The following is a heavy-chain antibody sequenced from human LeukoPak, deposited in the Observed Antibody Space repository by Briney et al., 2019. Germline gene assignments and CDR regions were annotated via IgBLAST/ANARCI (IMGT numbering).Heavy chain of an antibody. CDR1: GFTFSDYY. V-gene: IGHV3-11*04. CDR2: ISSSGSTI. D-gene: IGHD2-2*01. CDR3: ARTDIVVVPAASGY. J-gene: IGHJ4*02. Sequence: TGGSLRLSCAASGFTFSDYYMSWIRQAPGKGLEWVSYISSSGSTIHYADSVKGRFTISRDNAKNSLYLQMNSLRAEDTAVYYCARTDIVVVPAASGYWGQGTLVTVSS.